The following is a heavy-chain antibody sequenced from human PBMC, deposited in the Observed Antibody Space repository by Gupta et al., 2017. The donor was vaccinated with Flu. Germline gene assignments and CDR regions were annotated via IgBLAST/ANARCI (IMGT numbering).Heavy chain of an antibody. CDR1: GYSFTSYW. J-gene: IGHJ4*02. D-gene: IGHD2-15*01. CDR3: ARRGLHCSGGSCYSLDY. CDR2: IDPGDSYT. Sequence: EVQLVQSGAEGKKPGESLRSLCTGSGYSFTSYWINGVRQMPGKGLVWMGRIDPGDSYTTYTPSFQGHVTISADKSIITAYLQWSSLKASDTAMYYCARRGLHCSGGSCYSLDYWGQGTLVTVSS. V-gene: IGHV5-10-1*01.